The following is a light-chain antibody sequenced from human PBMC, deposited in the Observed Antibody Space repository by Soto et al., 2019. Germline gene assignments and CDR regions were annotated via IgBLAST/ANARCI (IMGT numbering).Light chain of an antibody. J-gene: IGKJ1*01. CDR2: KAS. CDR1: QSISSW. CDR3: QQYNSYPWT. V-gene: IGKV1-5*03. Sequence: DIQMTQSPSTLSASVRDRVSLTCRASQSISSWLAWYQQKPGKAPKLLIYKASSLESGVPSRFSGSGSGTEFTLTISSLQPDDFATYYCQQYNSYPWTFGQGTKVDIK.